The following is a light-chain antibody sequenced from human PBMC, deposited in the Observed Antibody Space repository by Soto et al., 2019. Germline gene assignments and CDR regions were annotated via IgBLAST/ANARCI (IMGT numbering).Light chain of an antibody. Sequence: DIPMTQSPSSLSASVGDRVTITCRASQGIYNYLAWYQQKPGKAPKLLIFAASTLQSRVPSRFSGSGSGTDFTLTISSQQPEDVATYYCQKYNSVLLTFGGGTRVEIK. J-gene: IGKJ4*01. CDR1: QGIYNY. V-gene: IGKV1-27*01. CDR3: QKYNSVLLT. CDR2: AAS.